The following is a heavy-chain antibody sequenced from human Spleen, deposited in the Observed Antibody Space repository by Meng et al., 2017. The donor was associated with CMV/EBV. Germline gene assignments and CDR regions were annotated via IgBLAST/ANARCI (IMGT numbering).Heavy chain of an antibody. CDR2: IRDDAKTK. J-gene: IGHJ4*02. V-gene: IGHV3-30*02. CDR1: GFAFSSYG. Sequence: GGSLRLSCEASGFAFSSYGMNWVRQAPGKGLEWVALIRDDAKTKDYADSVKGRFSISRDNSKNTLYLQLHGLRPEDTAVYYCAKADEGHPLDYWGQGTVVTVSS. CDR3: AKADEGHPLDY. D-gene: IGHD5-24*01.